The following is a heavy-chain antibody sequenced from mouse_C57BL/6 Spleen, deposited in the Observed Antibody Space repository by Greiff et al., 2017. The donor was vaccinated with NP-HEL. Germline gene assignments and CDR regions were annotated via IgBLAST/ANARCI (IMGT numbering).Heavy chain of an antibody. D-gene: IGHD1-1*01. J-gene: IGHJ2*01. CDR3: ARATTVPSYFDY. CDR2: IDPSDSYT. V-gene: IGHV1-50*01. Sequence: QVQLQQPGAELVKPGASVKLSCKASGYTFTSYWMQWVKQRPGQGLEWIGEIDPSDSYTNYNQKFKGKATLTVDTSSSTAYMQLSSLTSEDSAVYYCARATTVPSYFDYWGQGTTLTVSS. CDR1: GYTFTSYW.